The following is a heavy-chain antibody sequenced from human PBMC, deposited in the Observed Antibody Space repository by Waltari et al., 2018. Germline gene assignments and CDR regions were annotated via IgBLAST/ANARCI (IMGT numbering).Heavy chain of an antibody. J-gene: IGHJ4*02. CDR1: GYTFTKYD. D-gene: IGHD5-12*01. CDR2: ISGYNGNT. V-gene: IGHV1-18*01. CDR3: ARNSYTGYEDS. Sequence: QVQLVQSGAEVKKPGASVKVSCKASGYTFTKYDISWVRQAPGQGLEWMGWISGYNGNTHYAQKFQGRVTLTKDTSTTTAYMELRSLRSDDTAVYYCARNSYTGYEDSWGQGTLVTVSS.